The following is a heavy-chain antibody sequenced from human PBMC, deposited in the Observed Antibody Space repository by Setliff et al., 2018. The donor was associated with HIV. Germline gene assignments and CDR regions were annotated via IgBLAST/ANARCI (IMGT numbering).Heavy chain of an antibody. CDR1: GFSFSGNA. CDR3: ARDLPGTELNYFDC. CDR2: IVGGGGRT. J-gene: IGHJ4*02. Sequence: PGGSLRLSCAASGFSFSGNAMSWVRQAPGKGLEWVSGIVGGGGRTYYADSVKGRFTISRGISKNTLYLQMNSLRAEDTAVYYCARDLPGTELNYFDCWGQGTLVTVSS. V-gene: IGHV3-23*01. D-gene: IGHD1-7*01.